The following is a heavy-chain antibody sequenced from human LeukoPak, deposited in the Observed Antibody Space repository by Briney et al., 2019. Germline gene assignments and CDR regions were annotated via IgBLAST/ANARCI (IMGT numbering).Heavy chain of an antibody. CDR3: ARGYPLSTTAAGTYFQH. D-gene: IGHD6-13*01. J-gene: IGHJ1*01. V-gene: IGHV1-2*02. CDR1: GYXFSGYY. CDR2: INPNSGGT. Sequence: ASVKVSCEASGYXFSGYYIHWVRQAPGQGLEWMGWINPNSGGTNYAQKFQGRVTMTRDTSISTAYMELSRLRSDDTAVYYCARGYPLSTTAAGTYFQHWGQGTLVTVSS.